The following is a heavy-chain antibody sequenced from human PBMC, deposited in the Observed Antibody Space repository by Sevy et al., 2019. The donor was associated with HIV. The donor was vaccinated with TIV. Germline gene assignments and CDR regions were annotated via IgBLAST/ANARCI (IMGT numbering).Heavy chain of an antibody. CDR1: GFTFSSYA. J-gene: IGHJ3*02. Sequence: GGSLRLSCAASGFTFSSYAMSWVRQAPGKGLEWVSAISGSGGSTYYADSVKGRFTISRDNSKNTLYLQMNSLRAEDTAVYYCAKGLMITFGGVIVLHDAFDIWGQGTMVTVSS. D-gene: IGHD3-16*02. V-gene: IGHV3-23*01. CDR2: ISGSGGST. CDR3: AKGLMITFGGVIVLHDAFDI.